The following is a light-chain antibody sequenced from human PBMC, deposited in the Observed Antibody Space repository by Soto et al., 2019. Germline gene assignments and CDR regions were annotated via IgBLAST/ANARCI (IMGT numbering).Light chain of an antibody. Sequence: EIVLTQSPATLSSFPGDRVTLSCRASQYINTRLAWYQHRPGQAPRLPIYQTSIRAAGIPARFSASGTGTDFTLTNSDVQPEDFAVYYCHQRQSWPRTFGQGTKVDI. CDR1: QYINTR. J-gene: IGKJ1*01. V-gene: IGKV3-11*01. CDR2: QTS. CDR3: HQRQSWPRT.